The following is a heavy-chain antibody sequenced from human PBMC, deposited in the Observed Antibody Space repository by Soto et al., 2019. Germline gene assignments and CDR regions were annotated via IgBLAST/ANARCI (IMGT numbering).Heavy chain of an antibody. V-gene: IGHV4-39*01. CDR3: ARLEGLATISYYFDF. D-gene: IGHD3-9*01. CDR2: VYYRGNA. J-gene: IGHJ4*02. CDR1: DDSINSDKYY. Sequence: SETLSLTCSVSDDSINSDKYYWGWIRQPPGKGLEWIGSVYYRGNAYYNPSLQTRVTISLDKSKSQFSLKLNSVTAADSSVFFCARLEGLATISYYFDFWGPGALVTVSS.